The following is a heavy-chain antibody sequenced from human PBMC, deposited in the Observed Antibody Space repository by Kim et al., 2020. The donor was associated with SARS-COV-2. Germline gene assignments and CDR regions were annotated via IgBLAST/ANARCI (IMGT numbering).Heavy chain of an antibody. CDR3: AREGDSGWADY. D-gene: IGHD6-19*01. V-gene: IGHV3-7*03. CDR2: IKQDGSEK. CDR1: GFTFSSYW. J-gene: IGHJ4*02. Sequence: GGSLRLSCAASGFTFSSYWMSWVRQAPGKGLEWVANIKQDGSEKYYVDSVMGRFTISRDNAKNSLYLQMNSLRAEDTAVYYCAREGDSGWADYWGQGTLVTVSS.